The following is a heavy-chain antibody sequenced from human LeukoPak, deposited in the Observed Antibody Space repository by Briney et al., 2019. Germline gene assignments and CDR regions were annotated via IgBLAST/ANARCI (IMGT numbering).Heavy chain of an antibody. Sequence: SGGSLRLSCAASGFTFSSYAMSWVRQAPGKGLEWVSAISGSGGSTYYADSVKGRFTISRDNSKNTLYLQMNSLRAEDTAVYYCAKGMGARGSPLYGMDVWGQGTTVTVSS. CDR2: ISGSGGST. CDR3: AKGMGARGSPLYGMDV. CDR1: GFTFSSYA. V-gene: IGHV3-23*01. J-gene: IGHJ6*02. D-gene: IGHD1-26*01.